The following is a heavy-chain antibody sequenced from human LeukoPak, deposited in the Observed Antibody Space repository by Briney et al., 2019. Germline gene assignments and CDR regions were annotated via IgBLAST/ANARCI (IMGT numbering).Heavy chain of an antibody. CDR2: ISSSSSYI. Sequence: GGSLRLSCAASGFTFSSYSMNWVRQAPGKGLEWVSSISSSSSYIYYADSVKGRFTISRDNAKNSLYLQMNSLRAEDTAVYYCARGLPSVDFRELWGQGILVTASS. V-gene: IGHV3-21*01. CDR1: GFTFSSYS. CDR3: ARGLPSVDFREL. J-gene: IGHJ1*01. D-gene: IGHD3-3*01.